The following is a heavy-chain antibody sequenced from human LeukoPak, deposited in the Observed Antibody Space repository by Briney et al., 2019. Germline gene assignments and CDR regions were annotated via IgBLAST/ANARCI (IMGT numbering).Heavy chain of an antibody. Sequence: SETLSLTCTVSGGSMSDYYWSWIRQSPGKGLEWIGCIYHSGSTNYIPSPKSRVTISVDPSANQFSLRLTSVTAADTAVYYCARGPGYSSGWYDDYWGQGTLVTVSS. CDR1: GGSMSDYY. CDR2: IYHSGST. CDR3: ARGPGYSSGWYDDY. J-gene: IGHJ4*02. D-gene: IGHD6-19*01. V-gene: IGHV4-59*01.